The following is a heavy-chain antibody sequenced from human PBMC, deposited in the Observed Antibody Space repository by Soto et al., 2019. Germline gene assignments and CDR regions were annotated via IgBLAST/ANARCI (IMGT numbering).Heavy chain of an antibody. D-gene: IGHD2-2*01. CDR2: LTVTGDSA. V-gene: IGHV3-23*01. CDR3: AKHCCSYPACSPYYYSVDV. CDR1: GFRLSDSA. J-gene: IGHJ6*03. Sequence: EVQLLESGGGLVQPGGSLRLSCAASGFRLSDSAVSWVRQAPGKGLEWVSRLTVTGDSAFYSDSVKGRFTISRDISKSTVSLQMNSPRPAATAVSYCAKHCCSYPACSPYYYSVDVLGRGTTVTVSS.